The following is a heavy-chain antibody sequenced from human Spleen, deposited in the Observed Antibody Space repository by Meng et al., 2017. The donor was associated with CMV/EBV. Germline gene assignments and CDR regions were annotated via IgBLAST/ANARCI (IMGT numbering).Heavy chain of an antibody. CDR1: GFTFSNCW. V-gene: IGHV3-74*01. Sequence: GESLKISCAASGFTFSNCWMHWVRQAPGKGLVWVSRINSDGSSTSYADSVKGRFTISRDNSKNTLYLQMNSLRAEDTAVYYCAGVLAPAAIIDYYGMDVWGQGTTVTVSS. J-gene: IGHJ6*02. CDR3: AGVLAPAAIIDYYGMDV. CDR2: INSDGSST. D-gene: IGHD2-2*01.